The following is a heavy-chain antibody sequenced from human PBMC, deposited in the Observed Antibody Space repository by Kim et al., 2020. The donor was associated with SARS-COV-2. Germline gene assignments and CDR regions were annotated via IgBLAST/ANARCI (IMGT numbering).Heavy chain of an antibody. J-gene: IGHJ6*01. Sequence: GGSLRLSCAASGFTISSYGMHWGRQAPGKGLEWVAVIWYDGSNKYYEDSVKGRFTITRDNSKNTLYLLKISLRAEETAVYYGASSDYYDSSVYYYVNYY. CDR3: ASSDYYDSSVYYYVNYY. V-gene: IGHV3-33*01. CDR1: GFTISSYG. CDR2: IWYDGSNK. D-gene: IGHD3-22*01.